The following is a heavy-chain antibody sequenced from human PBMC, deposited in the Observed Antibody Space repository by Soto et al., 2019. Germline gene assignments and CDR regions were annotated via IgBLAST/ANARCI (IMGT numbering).Heavy chain of an antibody. J-gene: IGHJ6*02. D-gene: IGHD1-26*01. CDR3: AGRVGATNYGMDV. CDR2: IYSGGST. Sequence: GGSLTLSCAXYELTVSSNYMNWLRQAPGKGLECVSTIYSGGSTYYADSVKGRFTISRDNSKNTLYLQMNNLRAEDTAVYYCAGRVGATNYGMDVWGQGTTVTVSS. CDR1: ELTVSSNY. V-gene: IGHV3-53*01.